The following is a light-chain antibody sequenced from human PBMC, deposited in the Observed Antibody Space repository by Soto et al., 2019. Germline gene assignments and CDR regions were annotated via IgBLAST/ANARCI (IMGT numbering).Light chain of an antibody. CDR3: SSHTSYSTRV. J-gene: IGLJ1*01. CDR2: EVS. V-gene: IGLV2-14*01. Sequence: QSVLTQPASVSGSPGQSIAISCTGTSSDVGGYNYVSWYQQHPGKAPKLMIHEVSNRPSGVSDRFSGSKSGNTASLTISGLQADDEADYYCSSHTSYSTRVFVSGTKLTVL. CDR1: SSDVGGYNY.